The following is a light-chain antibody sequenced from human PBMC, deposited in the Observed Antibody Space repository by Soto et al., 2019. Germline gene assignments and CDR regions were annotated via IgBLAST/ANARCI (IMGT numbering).Light chain of an antibody. V-gene: IGKV1-39*01. CDR2: AAS. CDR3: QQYFTTPRLG. CDR1: QSISRY. J-gene: IGKJ4*01. Sequence: DIQMTQSPTSLSASVGDRVTITCRASQSISRYLNWYLQRPGKAPELLIYAASNLHDGVPSRFSGSGSGTEFTLTISSLQPEDFAVYYCQQYFTTPRLGFGGGTKVEIK.